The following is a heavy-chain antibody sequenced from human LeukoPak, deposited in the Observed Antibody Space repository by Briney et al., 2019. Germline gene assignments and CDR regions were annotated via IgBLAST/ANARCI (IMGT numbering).Heavy chain of an antibody. V-gene: IGHV1-18*01. Sequence: ASVKVSCMASGYTFNNYYITWVRQAPGKGLEWMGWISVYNGNTNYVQKFQGRVTMTTDTSTSTAYMELRSLRSDDTAMYYCARSYCSGSSCYYFDHWGQGTPVTVSS. J-gene: IGHJ4*02. CDR2: ISVYNGNT. D-gene: IGHD2-15*01. CDR3: ARSYCSGSSCYYFDH. CDR1: GYTFNNYY.